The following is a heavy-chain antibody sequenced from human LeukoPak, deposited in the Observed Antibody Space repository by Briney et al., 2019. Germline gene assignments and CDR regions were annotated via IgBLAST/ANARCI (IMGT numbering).Heavy chain of an antibody. CDR1: GFTFTSYG. V-gene: IGHV1-18*01. J-gene: IGHJ4*02. CDR3: ARDGYYDSSGYYGY. CDR2: ISAYNGNT. D-gene: IGHD3-22*01. Sequence: GGSLRLSCAASGFTFTSYGISWVRQAPGQGLEWMGWISAYNGNTNYAQKLQGRVTMTTDTSTSTAYMELRSLRSDDTAVYYCARDGYYDSSGYYGYWGQGTLVTVSS.